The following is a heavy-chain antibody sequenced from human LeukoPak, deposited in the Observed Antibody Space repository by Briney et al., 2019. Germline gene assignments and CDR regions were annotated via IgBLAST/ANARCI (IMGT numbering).Heavy chain of an antibody. Sequence: PSETLSLTCAVSGCSISSSNWWSWIRQPPGKGLEWIGTIYYSGSTYYNPSLKSRVTISVDTSNDQFSLKLSSVTAADTAVYYCATYCSSTSCPHRRAFDIWGQGTMVTVSS. CDR1: GCSISSSNW. D-gene: IGHD2-2*01. J-gene: IGHJ3*02. CDR3: ATYCSSTSCPHRRAFDI. CDR2: IYYSGST. V-gene: IGHV4-39*01.